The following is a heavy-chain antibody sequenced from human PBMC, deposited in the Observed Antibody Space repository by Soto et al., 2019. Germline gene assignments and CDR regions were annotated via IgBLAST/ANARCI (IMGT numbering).Heavy chain of an antibody. CDR1: GGSFSSGGYY. Sequence: QVQLQESGPGLVKPSQTLSLTCTVSGGSFSSGGYYWSWIRQHPGRGLEWIGNIYYSGSTYYNPSLKSRVTISADTSKNQFSLKLSSVTAAATAVYYCARVLKVYYDSSTLRWFDPWGQGTLVTVSS. V-gene: IGHV4-31*03. D-gene: IGHD3-22*01. CDR2: IYYSGST. CDR3: ARVLKVYYDSSTLRWFDP. J-gene: IGHJ5*02.